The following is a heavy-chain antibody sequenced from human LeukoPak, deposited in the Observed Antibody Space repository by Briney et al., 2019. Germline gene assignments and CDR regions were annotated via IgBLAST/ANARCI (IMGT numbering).Heavy chain of an antibody. CDR3: AKGTGSGYLNYFDY. J-gene: IGHJ4*02. D-gene: IGHD3-3*01. Sequence: GGSLRLSRAASGFTFDDYAMHWVRQAPGKGLEWVSGISWNSGSIGYADSVKGRFTISRGNAKNSLYLQMNSLRAEDTALYYCAKGTGSGYLNYFDYWGQGTLVTVSS. CDR1: GFTFDDYA. V-gene: IGHV3-9*01. CDR2: ISWNSGSI.